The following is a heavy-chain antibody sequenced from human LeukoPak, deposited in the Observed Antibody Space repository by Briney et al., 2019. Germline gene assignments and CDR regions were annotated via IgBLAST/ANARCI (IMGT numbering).Heavy chain of an antibody. V-gene: IGHV3-7*01. CDR3: ARHIDWSFDY. Sequence: GGSLRLSCAASGFTFSSYWMTWVRQAPGKGLKWVANIKPDGSGKYYVDSVKGRFTISRDNAKNSLHLQMNSLRAEDTAVYYCARHIDWSFDYWGQGALVTVSS. CDR2: IKPDGSGK. J-gene: IGHJ4*02. D-gene: IGHD3-9*01. CDR1: GFTFSSYW.